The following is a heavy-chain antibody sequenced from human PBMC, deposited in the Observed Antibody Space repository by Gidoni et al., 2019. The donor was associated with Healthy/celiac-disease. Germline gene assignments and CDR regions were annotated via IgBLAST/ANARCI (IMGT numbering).Heavy chain of an antibody. V-gene: IGHV5-51*03. CDR2: IYPGDSDT. CDR1: GYSFTSSW. Sequence: EVQLVQPGAEVTKPGESLKISCKGSGYSFTSSWLGWVRQMPGKGLGWMGIIYPGDSDTRYSPSFQGEVTISADKSISTAYLQWSSLKASDTAMYYCARTVGATTLDYWGQGTLVTVSS. CDR3: ARTVGATTLDY. J-gene: IGHJ4*02. D-gene: IGHD1-26*01.